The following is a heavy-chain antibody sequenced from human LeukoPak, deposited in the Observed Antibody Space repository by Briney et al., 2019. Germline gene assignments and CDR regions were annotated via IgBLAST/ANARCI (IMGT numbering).Heavy chain of an antibody. Sequence: SETLSLTCAVYGGSFSGYYWSWIRQPPGKGLEGIGEINHSGSTNYNPSLKSRVTISVDTSKNQFSLKLRSVTAADTGVYYCGRQENVEGRPTGVDYWGQGTLVTVSS. CDR2: INHSGST. CDR1: GGSFSGYY. V-gene: IGHV4-34*01. D-gene: IGHD3-10*01. J-gene: IGHJ4*02. CDR3: GRQENVEGRPTGVDY.